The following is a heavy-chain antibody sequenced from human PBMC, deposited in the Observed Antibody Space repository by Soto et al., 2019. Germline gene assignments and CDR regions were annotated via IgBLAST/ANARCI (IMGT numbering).Heavy chain of an antibody. Sequence: LSLTCTVSGGSISSYYWSWIRQPPGKGLEWIGYIYYSGSTNYNPSLKSRVTISVDTSKNQFSLKLSSVTAADTAVYYCAGRDVDTAMVSFDYWGQGTLVTVSS. CDR1: GGSISSYY. V-gene: IGHV4-59*01. D-gene: IGHD5-18*01. CDR2: IYYSGST. CDR3: AGRDVDTAMVSFDY. J-gene: IGHJ4*02.